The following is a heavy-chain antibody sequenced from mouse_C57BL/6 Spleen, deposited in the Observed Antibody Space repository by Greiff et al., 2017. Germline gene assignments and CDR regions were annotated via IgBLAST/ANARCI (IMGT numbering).Heavy chain of an antibody. V-gene: IGHV1-69*01. CDR2: IDPSDSYT. CDR3: ARFNGGFDY. CDR1: GYTFTSYW. Sequence: VQLQQPGAELVMPGASVKLSCKASGYTFTSYWMHWVKQRPGQGLEWIGEIDPSDSYTNYNQKFKGKSTLTVDKSSSTAYMQLSSLTSEDSAVYYCARFNGGFDYWGQGTTLTVSS. J-gene: IGHJ2*01.